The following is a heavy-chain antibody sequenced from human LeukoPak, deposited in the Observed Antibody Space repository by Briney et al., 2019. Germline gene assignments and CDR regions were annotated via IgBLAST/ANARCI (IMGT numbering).Heavy chain of an antibody. CDR1: GYTFTGYY. CDR2: INPNSGGT. J-gene: IGHJ4*02. D-gene: IGHD4-23*01. Sequence: ASVKVSCKASGYTFTGYYMHWVRQAPGQGLEWMGWINPNSGGTNYAQKFQGRATMTRDTSISTAYMELSRLRSDDTAVYYCARDVRANGGKTPFDYWGQGTLVTVSS. V-gene: IGHV1-2*02. CDR3: ARDVRANGGKTPFDY.